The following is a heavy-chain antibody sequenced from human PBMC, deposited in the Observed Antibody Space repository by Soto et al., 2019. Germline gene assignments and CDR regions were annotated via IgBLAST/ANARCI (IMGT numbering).Heavy chain of an antibody. V-gene: IGHV1-69*13. CDR3: AREATVVTRAYYYYAMDV. CDR1: GGTFSSYA. J-gene: IGHJ6*02. Sequence: SVKVSCKASGGTFSSYAISWVRQAPGQGLEWMGGIIPIFGTANYAQKFQGRVTITADESTSTAYMELSSLRSEDTAVYYCAREATVVTRAYYYYAMDVCGQGTTVTVSS. D-gene: IGHD4-17*01. CDR2: IIPIFGTA.